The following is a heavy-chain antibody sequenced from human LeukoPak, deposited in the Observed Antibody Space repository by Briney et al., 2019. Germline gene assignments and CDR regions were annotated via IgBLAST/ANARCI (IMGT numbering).Heavy chain of an antibody. CDR1: GYTFTSYG. CDR2: ISAYNGNT. J-gene: IGHJ6*03. D-gene: IGHD3-10*01. V-gene: IGHV1-18*01. Sequence: ASVTVSCKASGYTFTSYGISWVRQAPGQGLEWMGWISAYNGNTNYAQKLQGRVTMATDTSTSTAYMELRSLRSDDTAVYYCARVRGQGSYYSYYYYMDVWGKGTTVTISS. CDR3: ARVRGQGSYYSYYYYMDV.